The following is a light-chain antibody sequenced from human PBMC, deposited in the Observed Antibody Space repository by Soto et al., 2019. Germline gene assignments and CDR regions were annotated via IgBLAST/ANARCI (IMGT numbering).Light chain of an antibody. CDR2: EVT. V-gene: IGLV2-23*02. CDR1: NSDIGSYDL. CDR3: CSFADFTYV. Sequence: QSALTQPASVSGSPGQSITISCTGTNSDIGSYDLVSWYQQHPGTAPKLIIYEVTKRPSGASTRFSGSKSGNTASLTISGLQAVDEADYYCCSFADFTYVFGTGTKVTVL. J-gene: IGLJ1*01.